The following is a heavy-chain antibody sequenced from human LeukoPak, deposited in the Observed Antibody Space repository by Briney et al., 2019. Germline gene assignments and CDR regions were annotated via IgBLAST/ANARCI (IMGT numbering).Heavy chain of an antibody. CDR3: ARGGIAKNWFDP. V-gene: IGHV3-48*03. D-gene: IGHD6-13*01. J-gene: IGHJ5*02. Sequence: PGGSLRLSCSASGFTFSSYEMNWVRQAPGKGLEWISYITGSGDTIYYADSVKGRFTISRDNSKNTLYLQMNSLRAEDTAVYYCARGGIAKNWFDPWGQGTLVTVSS. CDR1: GFTFSSYE. CDR2: ITGSGDTI.